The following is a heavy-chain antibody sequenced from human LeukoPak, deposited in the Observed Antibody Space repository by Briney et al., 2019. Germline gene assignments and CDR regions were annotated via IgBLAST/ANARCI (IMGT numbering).Heavy chain of an antibody. CDR1: GFTFSGSA. D-gene: IGHD3-22*01. V-gene: IGHV3-73*01. CDR2: IRSKANSYTT. J-gene: IGHJ4*02. CDR3: IRNYDSGGYYFDY. Sequence: PGGSLRLSCAASGFTFSGSAMHWVRQASGKGLEWVGRIRSKANSYTTTYGASVKGRFTISRDDSKDTTYLQMNSLKTEDTAVYFCIRNYDSGGYYFDYWGQGALVTVSS.